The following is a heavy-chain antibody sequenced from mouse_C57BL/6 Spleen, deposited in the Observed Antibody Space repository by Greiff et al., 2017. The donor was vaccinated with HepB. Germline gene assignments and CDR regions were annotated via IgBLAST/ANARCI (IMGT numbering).Heavy chain of an antibody. D-gene: IGHD2-4*01. V-gene: IGHV5-4*01. CDR3: ARGLRRDYFDY. J-gene: IGHJ2*01. CDR2: ISDGGSYT. CDR1: GFTFSSYA. Sequence: EVQLVESGGGLVKPGGSLKLSCAASGFTFSSYAMSWVRQTPEKRLEWVATISDGGSYTYYPDNVKGRFTISRDNAKNNLYLQMSHLKSEDTAMYYCARGLRRDYFDYWGQGTTLTVSS.